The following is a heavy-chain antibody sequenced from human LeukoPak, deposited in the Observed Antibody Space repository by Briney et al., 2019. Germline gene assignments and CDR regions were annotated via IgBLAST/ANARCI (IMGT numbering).Heavy chain of an antibody. CDR2: ISGSGGST. CDR3: ARVGGRYSPLGY. Sequence: GGSLRLSCAASGFTFSSYAMSWVRQAPGKGLEWVSAISGSGGSTYYADSVKGRFTISRDNSKNTLYLQMNSLRAEGTAVYYCARVGGRYSPLGYWGQGTLVTVSS. J-gene: IGHJ4*02. D-gene: IGHD3-16*02. CDR1: GFTFSSYA. V-gene: IGHV3-23*01.